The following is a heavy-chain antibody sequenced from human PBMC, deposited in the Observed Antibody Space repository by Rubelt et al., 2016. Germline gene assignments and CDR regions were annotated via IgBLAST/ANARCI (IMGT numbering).Heavy chain of an antibody. CDR2: IYWDADK. CDR1: GFSLSTSGVG. CDR3: THSCGNRMSGSCYFGLFDY. J-gene: IGHJ4*02. Sequence: QITLKESGPTVVRPTQTLTLTCTFSGFSLSTSGVGVGWIRQPPGKALEWLAVIYWDADKRYSSSLKSRLTITKDTSKNQVVLTMTNMDPVDTATYYCTHSCGNRMSGSCYFGLFDYWGQGTLVTVSS. V-gene: IGHV2-5*02. D-gene: IGHD2-15*01.